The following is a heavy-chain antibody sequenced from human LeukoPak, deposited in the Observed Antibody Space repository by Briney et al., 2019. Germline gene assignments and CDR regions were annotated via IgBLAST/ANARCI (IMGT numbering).Heavy chain of an antibody. CDR3: AKDLSLLYYYDSSGYPDY. Sequence: GGSLRLSCAASGFTVDSNYLSWVRQAPGKGLEWVSAISGSGGSTYYADSVKGRFTISRDNSKNTLYLQMNSLRAEDTAVYYCAKDLSLLYYYDSSGYPDYWGQGTLVTVSS. V-gene: IGHV3-23*01. D-gene: IGHD3-22*01. CDR1: GFTVDSNY. J-gene: IGHJ4*02. CDR2: ISGSGGST.